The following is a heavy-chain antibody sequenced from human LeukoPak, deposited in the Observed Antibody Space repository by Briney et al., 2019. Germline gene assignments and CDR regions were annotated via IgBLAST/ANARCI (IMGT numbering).Heavy chain of an antibody. CDR1: GFTFSSDA. D-gene: IGHD3-10*01. CDR2: ISGSGGST. Sequence: PGGSLRLSCAASGFTFSSDAMSWVRQAPGKGLEWVAAISGSGGSTYYADSVKGRFTISRDNSKNTLYLQMNSLRAEDTAVYYCAKDLDYYGSGSDPVFDYWGQGTLVTVSS. CDR3: AKDLDYYGSGSDPVFDY. J-gene: IGHJ4*02. V-gene: IGHV3-23*01.